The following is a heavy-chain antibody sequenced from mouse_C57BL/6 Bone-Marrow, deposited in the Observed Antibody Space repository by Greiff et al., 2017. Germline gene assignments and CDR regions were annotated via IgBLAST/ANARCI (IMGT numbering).Heavy chain of an antibody. D-gene: IGHD1-1*01. CDR3: ARDPYYYGSSYNYAMDY. V-gene: IGHV5-4*01. CDR2: ISDGGSYT. J-gene: IGHJ4*01. Sequence: EVMLVESGGGLVKPGGSLKLSCAASGFTFSSYAMSWVRQTPEKRLEWVATISDGGSYTYYPANVKGRFTISRDNAKNNLYLQMSHLKSEDTAMYYCARDPYYYGSSYNYAMDYWGQGTSVTVSS. CDR1: GFTFSSYA.